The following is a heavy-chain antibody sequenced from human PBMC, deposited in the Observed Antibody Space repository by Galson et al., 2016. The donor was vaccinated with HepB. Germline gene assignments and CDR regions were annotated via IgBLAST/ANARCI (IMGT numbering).Heavy chain of an antibody. CDR3: ARRPSDFWSGYYHQLGGWFGP. V-gene: IGHV1-8*01. CDR2: MNPNSGNT. Sequence: SVKVSCKASGYTFNNYEINWVRQATGQGLEWMGWMNPNSGNTGYAQKFQGRVTMTRNTSISTAFMELSSLRSEDTAVYYCARRPSDFWSGYYHQLGGWFGPWGQGTLVTVSS. CDR1: GYTFNNYE. D-gene: IGHD3-3*01. J-gene: IGHJ5*02.